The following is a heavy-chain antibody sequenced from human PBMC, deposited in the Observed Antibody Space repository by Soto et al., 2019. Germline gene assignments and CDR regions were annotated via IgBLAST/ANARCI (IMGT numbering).Heavy chain of an antibody. D-gene: IGHD5-12*01. CDR2: IYYSGST. CDR3: ARVPLIEWLYSYY. J-gene: IGHJ4*02. V-gene: IGHV4-31*03. Sequence: QVQLQESGPGLVKPSQTLSLTCTVSVGSISSGGYYWSWIRQHPGKGLEWIGYIYYSGSTYYNPSLKTRVTISVETSKNQFSLKLSSVTAADTAVYYCARVPLIEWLYSYYWGQGTLVTVSS. CDR1: VGSISSGGYY.